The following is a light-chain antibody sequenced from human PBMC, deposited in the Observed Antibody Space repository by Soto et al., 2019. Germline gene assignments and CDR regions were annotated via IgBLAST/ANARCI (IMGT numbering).Light chain of an antibody. J-gene: IGLJ2*01. V-gene: IGLV1-44*01. CDR2: SNN. CDR3: AAWDVSLNSYVV. CDR1: SSNIGSNT. Sequence: QSVLTQPPSASGTPGQRVTISCSGSSSNIGSNTVNWYQQLPGTAPKLLIYSNNQRPSGVPDRVSDSKSGPSASLAISGLESEVEADYYCAAWDVSLNSYVVFGGTTKVTVL.